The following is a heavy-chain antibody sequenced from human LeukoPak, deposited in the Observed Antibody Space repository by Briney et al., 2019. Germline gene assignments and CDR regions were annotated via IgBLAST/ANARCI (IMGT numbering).Heavy chain of an antibody. CDR3: ARTIWFGELLHAFDI. D-gene: IGHD3-10*01. V-gene: IGHV4-38-2*02. CDR2: IYHSGST. CDR1: GGSISSGYY. Sequence: PSETLSLTCTVSGGSISSGYYWGWIRQPPGKGLEWIGSIYHSGSTYYNPSLKSRVTISVDTSKNQFSLKLSSVTAADTAAYYCARTIWFGELLHAFDIWGQGTMVTVSS. J-gene: IGHJ3*02.